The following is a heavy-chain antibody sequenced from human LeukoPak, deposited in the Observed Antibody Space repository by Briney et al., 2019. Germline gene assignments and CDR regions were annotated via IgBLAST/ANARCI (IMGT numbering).Heavy chain of an antibody. V-gene: IGHV1-2*04. CDR2: INPNSGGT. Sequence: ASVKVSCKASGYTFTGYYMHWVRQAPGQGLEWMGWINPNSGGTNYAQKFQGWVTMTRDTSISTAYMELSRLRSDDTAVYYCARGVVVPAAKRVFDYWGQGTLVTVSS. CDR1: GYTFTGYY. CDR3: ARGVVVPAAKRVFDY. D-gene: IGHD2-2*01. J-gene: IGHJ4*02.